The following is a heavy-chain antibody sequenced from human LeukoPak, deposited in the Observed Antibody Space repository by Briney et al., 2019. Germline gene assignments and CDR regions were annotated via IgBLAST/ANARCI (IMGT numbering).Heavy chain of an antibody. CDR3: ASNRPFDY. CDR2: INRSGTT. CDR1: GGSFSGYS. J-gene: IGHJ4*02. D-gene: IGHD2/OR15-2a*01. Sequence: SETLSLTCAVHGGSFSGYSWHWIRQSPGKGLEWIGEINRSGTTNYNESLKSRVTMSVDTSKNQFSLKLSSVTAADTAVYYCASNRPFDYWGQGTLVTVSS. V-gene: IGHV4-34*01.